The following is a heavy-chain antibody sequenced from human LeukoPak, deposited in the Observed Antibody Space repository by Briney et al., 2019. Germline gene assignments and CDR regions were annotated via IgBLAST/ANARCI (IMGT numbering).Heavy chain of an antibody. D-gene: IGHD3-22*01. CDR3: ARAPPHYYDSDAPFDY. CDR2: ISAYDGNT. Sequence: ASVKVSCKASGHTFASYGISWVRQAPGQGLEWMGWISAYDGNTNYAQKLQGRVTMTTDASTSIAYMELRSLKSDGTAVYYCARAPPHYYDSDAPFDYWGQGTLVTVSS. J-gene: IGHJ4*02. CDR1: GHTFASYG. V-gene: IGHV1-18*01.